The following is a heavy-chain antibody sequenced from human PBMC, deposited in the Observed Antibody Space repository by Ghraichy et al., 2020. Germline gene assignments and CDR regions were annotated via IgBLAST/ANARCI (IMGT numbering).Heavy chain of an antibody. CDR3: ARDSVRSVAAKYYYYYGMDV. D-gene: IGHD6-19*01. V-gene: IGHV3-33*01. CDR2: IWYDGSNK. Sequence: LSLTCAASGFTFSSYGMHWVRQAPGKGLEWVAVIWYDGSNKYYADSVKGQFTISRDNSKNTLYLQMNSLRAEDTAVYYCARDSVRSVAAKYYYYYGMDVWGQGTTVTVSS. J-gene: IGHJ6*02. CDR1: GFTFSSYG.